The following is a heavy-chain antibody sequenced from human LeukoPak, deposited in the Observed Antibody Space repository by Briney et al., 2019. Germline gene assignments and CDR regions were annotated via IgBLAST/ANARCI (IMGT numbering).Heavy chain of an antibody. D-gene: IGHD3-22*01. Sequence: QAGGSLRLSCAASGFIFSGSAMHWVRQASGKGLEWVGRIRSKTNSYATAYAASVKGRFTISRDDSKNTAYLQMNSLKTEDTAVYYCTRYYYDGSGHYYLFDYWGQGTLVTVSS. CDR1: GFIFSGSA. CDR2: IRSKTNSYAT. CDR3: TRYYYDGSGHYYLFDY. J-gene: IGHJ4*02. V-gene: IGHV3-73*01.